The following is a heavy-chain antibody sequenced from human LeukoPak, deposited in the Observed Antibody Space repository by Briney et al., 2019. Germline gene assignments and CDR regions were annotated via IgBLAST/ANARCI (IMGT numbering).Heavy chain of an antibody. Sequence: ASVKVSCKASGYTFTGYYMHWVRQAPGQGLEWMGWINPNSDGTNYAQKFQGRVTMTRDTSISTAYMELSRLRSDDTAVYYCARGMDLGFGVVTNYGGYDYWGQGTLVTVSS. V-gene: IGHV1-2*02. CDR2: INPNSDGT. CDR3: ARGMDLGFGVVTNYGGYDY. J-gene: IGHJ4*02. D-gene: IGHD3-3*01. CDR1: GYTFTGYY.